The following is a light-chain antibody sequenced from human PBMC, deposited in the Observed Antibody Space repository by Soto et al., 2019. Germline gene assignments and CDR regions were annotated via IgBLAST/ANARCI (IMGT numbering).Light chain of an antibody. J-gene: IGLJ2*01. V-gene: IGLV2-14*03. Sequence: QSALTQPASMSGSPGQSITISCTGTNSDIGGYNYVSWYQQHPGKAPKLMIYDVSNRPSGLSYRFSGSKSGNTASLTISGLQAEDEADYYCSSYTSRSTLGVFGGGTKLTVL. CDR2: DVS. CDR1: NSDIGGYNY. CDR3: SSYTSRSTLGV.